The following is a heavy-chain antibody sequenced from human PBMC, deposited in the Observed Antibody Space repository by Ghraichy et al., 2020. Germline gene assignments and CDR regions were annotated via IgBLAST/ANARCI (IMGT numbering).Heavy chain of an antibody. V-gene: IGHV4-39*01. CDR1: GGSISSSSYY. CDR2: IYYSGST. J-gene: IGHJ4*02. Sequence: SETLSLTCTVSGGSISSSSYYWGWIRQPPGKGLEWIGSIYYSGSTYYNPSLKSRVTISVDTSKNQFSLKLSSVTAADTAVYYCARQKPYYYGSGSDIPYYFDYWGQGTLVTVSS. D-gene: IGHD3-10*01. CDR3: ARQKPYYYGSGSDIPYYFDY.